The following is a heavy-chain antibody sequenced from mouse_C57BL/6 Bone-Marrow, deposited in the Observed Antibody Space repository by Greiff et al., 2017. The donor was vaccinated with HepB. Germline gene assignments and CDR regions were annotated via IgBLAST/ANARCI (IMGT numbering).Heavy chain of an antibody. V-gene: IGHV3-6*01. CDR2: ISYDGSN. CDR1: GYSITSGYY. J-gene: IGHJ1*03. D-gene: IGHD1-2*01. Sequence: DVKLQESGPGLVKPSQSLSLTCSVTGYSITSGYYWNWIRQFPGNKLEWMGYISYDGSNNYNPSLKNRISITRDTSKNQFFLKLNSVTTEDTATYYCARARFLRPKTWYFDVWGTGTTVTVSS. CDR3: ARARFLRPKTWYFDV.